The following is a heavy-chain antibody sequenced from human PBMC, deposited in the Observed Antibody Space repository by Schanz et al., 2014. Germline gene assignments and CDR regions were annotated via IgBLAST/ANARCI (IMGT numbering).Heavy chain of an antibody. CDR1: GFTFSTFA. J-gene: IGHJ6*03. V-gene: IGHV3-64*04. CDR2: ISHDGYST. CDR3: AKGPYYYYYMDV. Sequence: VQLVESGGDLVQPGGSLRLSCSASGFTFSTFAMHWVRQAPGKGLEYVSAISHDGYSTYYADSVKGRFTISGDSSKYTVYLQMNSLRADDTAVYYCAKGPYYYYYMDVWGNGTTVTVSS.